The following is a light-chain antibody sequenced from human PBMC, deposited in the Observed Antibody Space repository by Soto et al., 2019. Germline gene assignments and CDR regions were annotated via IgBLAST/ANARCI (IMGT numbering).Light chain of an antibody. J-gene: IGKJ1*01. CDR3: HQSHNTPLT. V-gene: IGKV1-39*01. Sequence: DIQMTKSPSSLSASVGDRVTITCRASQRVGSYLNWYQQKPGKAPTLLIYSASELQSGVSSRFSGSGSGTDFTLTIRNLQPEDFAVYYCHQSHNTPLTFGQGTNVDIK. CDR1: QRVGSY. CDR2: SAS.